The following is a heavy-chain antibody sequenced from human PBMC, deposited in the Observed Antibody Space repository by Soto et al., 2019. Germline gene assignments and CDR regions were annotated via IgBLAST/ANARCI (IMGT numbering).Heavy chain of an antibody. V-gene: IGHV3-72*01. D-gene: IGHD3-16*01. CDR1: GFTFSDHY. CDR3: ARATVGTYYFDY. J-gene: IGHJ4*02. CDR2: TRDKTNSYTT. Sequence: QPGGSLRLSCAASGFTFSDHYMDWGRQAPGKGLEWVGRTRDKTNSYTTEYAASVKGRFTISRDDSKSSLYLQMNSLKTEDTAVYYCARATVGTYYFDYWGQGTLVTVSS.